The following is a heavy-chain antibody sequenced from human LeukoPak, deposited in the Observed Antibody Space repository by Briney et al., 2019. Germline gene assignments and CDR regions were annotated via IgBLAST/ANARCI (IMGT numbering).Heavy chain of an antibody. CDR2: IYYSGST. Sequence: SETLSLTCTVSGGSISSYYWSWIRQPPGKGLEWIGYIYYSGSTNYNPSLKSRVTISVDTSRNQFSLKLSSVTAADTAVYYCARRNDYGGPNDAFDIWGQGTMVAVS. D-gene: IGHD4-23*01. J-gene: IGHJ3*02. CDR3: ARRNDYGGPNDAFDI. V-gene: IGHV4-59*08. CDR1: GGSISSYY.